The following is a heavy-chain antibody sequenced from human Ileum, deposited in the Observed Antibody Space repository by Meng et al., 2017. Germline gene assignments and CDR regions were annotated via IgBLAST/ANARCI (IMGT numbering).Heavy chain of an antibody. CDR3: ASDLRGATAN. V-gene: IGHV3-7*01. CDR1: GFTVSRFW. J-gene: IGHJ4*02. CDR2: INQDGSDK. Sequence: GGSLTLSCAASGFTVSRFWMTWVRQAPGKGLEWVAYINQDGSDKYYVDSVRGRFTISRDNDKNSLYLQLNSLRGDDAAMYYCASDLRGATANWGQGALVTVSS. D-gene: IGHD1-26*01.